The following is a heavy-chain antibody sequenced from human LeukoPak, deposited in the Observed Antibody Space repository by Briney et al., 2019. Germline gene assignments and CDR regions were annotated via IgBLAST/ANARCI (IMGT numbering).Heavy chain of an antibody. D-gene: IGHD2-2*01. CDR2: IWYDGSNK. Sequence: GGSLRLSCAASGFTFSSYGMNWVRQAPGKGLEWVAVIWYDGSNKYYADSVKGRFTISRDNSKNTLYLQMNSLRAEDTAVYYCARGRKKYHYDYWGQGTLVTVSS. V-gene: IGHV3-33*01. CDR3: ARGRKKYHYDY. CDR1: GFTFSSYG. J-gene: IGHJ4*02.